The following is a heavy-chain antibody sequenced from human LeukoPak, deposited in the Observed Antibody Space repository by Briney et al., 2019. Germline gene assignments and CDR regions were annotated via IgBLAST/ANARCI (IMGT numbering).Heavy chain of an antibody. CDR1: GFTFSSYA. J-gene: IGHJ4*02. CDR2: ISGSGGST. V-gene: IGHV3-23*01. D-gene: IGHD6-19*01. Sequence: SGGSLRLSCAASGFTFSSYAMSWVRQAPGKGLEWVSAISGSGGSTYYADSVKGRFTISRDNSKNTLYLQMNSLRAEDTAVYYCAKACIAVAGPREDYFDYWGQGTLVTVSS. CDR3: AKACIAVAGPREDYFDY.